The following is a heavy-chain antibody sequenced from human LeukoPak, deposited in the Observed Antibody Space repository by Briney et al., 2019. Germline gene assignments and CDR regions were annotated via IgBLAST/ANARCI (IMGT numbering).Heavy chain of an antibody. Sequence: PGGSLRLSCAASGFVFSSYWMHWVRQAPGKGLVWVSRIYTDGSYTNYADSVKGRFTISRDKAKNTLSLHMNSLRAEDMAVYYCARGDDESLDHWGQGTLVTVSS. V-gene: IGHV3-74*01. J-gene: IGHJ4*02. CDR3: ARGDDESLDH. CDR2: IYTDGSYT. D-gene: IGHD3-16*01. CDR1: GFVFSSYW.